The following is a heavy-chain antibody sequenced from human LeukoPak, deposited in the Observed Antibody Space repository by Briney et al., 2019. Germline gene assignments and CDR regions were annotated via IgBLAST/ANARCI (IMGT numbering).Heavy chain of an antibody. Sequence: GGSLRLSCAASGFTFSSYEMNWVRQAPGKGLEWVSYISSSGSTKHYADSVKGRFTISRDNAKNSLYPQMNSLRAEDTAVYYCARDPYYGDYVVWGQGTLVTVSS. CDR1: GFTFSSYE. D-gene: IGHD4-17*01. V-gene: IGHV3-48*03. J-gene: IGHJ4*02. CDR3: ARDPYYGDYVV. CDR2: ISSSGSTK.